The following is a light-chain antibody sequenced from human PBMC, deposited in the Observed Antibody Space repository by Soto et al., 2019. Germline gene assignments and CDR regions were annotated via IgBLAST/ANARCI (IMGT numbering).Light chain of an antibody. CDR2: GAS. V-gene: IGKV3-15*01. CDR3: QQDNKRTRQ. Sequence: PGEIATLPRRTSQSVSSGYLAWYQQKPGQAPRLLIYGASTRATGIPARFSGSGSGTEFTLTISSLQSEDFAVYYCQQDNKRTRQFGQGTKVEIK. J-gene: IGKJ1*01. CDR1: QSVSSGY.